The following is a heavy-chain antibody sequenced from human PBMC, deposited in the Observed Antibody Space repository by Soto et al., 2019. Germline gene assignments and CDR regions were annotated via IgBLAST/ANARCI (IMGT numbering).Heavy chain of an antibody. J-gene: IGHJ5*02. V-gene: IGHV1-69*13. CDR1: GGTFSSYA. CDR3: ARGARDYYDSSGYFYDWFDP. D-gene: IGHD3-22*01. Sequence: ASVKVSCKASGGTFSSYAISWVRQAPGQGLEWMGGIIPIFGTANYAQKFQGRVTITADESTSTAYMELSSLRSEDTAVYYCARGARDYYDSSGYFYDWFDPWGQGTLVTVSS. CDR2: IIPIFGTA.